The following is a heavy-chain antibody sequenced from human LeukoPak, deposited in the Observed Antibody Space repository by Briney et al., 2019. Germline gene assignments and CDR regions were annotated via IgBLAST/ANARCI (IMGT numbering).Heavy chain of an antibody. V-gene: IGHV1-24*01. CDR1: GYTLTELS. D-gene: IGHD5-18*01. CDR3: ATSLQLWPPADY. Sequence: ASVKVSCKVSGYTLTELSMHWVRQAPGKGLEWMGGFDPEDGETIYAQKFQGRVAMTEDTSTDTAYMELSSLRSEDTAVYYCATSLQLWPPADYWGQGTLVTVSS. J-gene: IGHJ4*02. CDR2: FDPEDGET.